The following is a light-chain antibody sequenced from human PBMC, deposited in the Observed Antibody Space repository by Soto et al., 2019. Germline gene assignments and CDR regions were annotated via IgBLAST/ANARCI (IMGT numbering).Light chain of an antibody. J-gene: IGLJ1*01. Sequence: SVLTQPASVSGSPGQSITISCTGTSSDVGGNKYVSCNQHNPGKAPKLMICDVSNRPSGVSNRFSGSKSGNTASLIISGLQAEDEADYYCSAFTGTTYVFGTGTKVTVL. V-gene: IGLV2-14*03. CDR2: DVS. CDR1: SSDVGGNKY. CDR3: SAFTGTTYV.